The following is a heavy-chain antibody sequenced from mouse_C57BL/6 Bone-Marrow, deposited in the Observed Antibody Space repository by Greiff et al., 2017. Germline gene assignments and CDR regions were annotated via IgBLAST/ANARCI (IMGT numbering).Heavy chain of an antibody. CDR3: ARCGRLPFAY. CDR1: GYTFTSYD. Sequence: QVQLQQSGPELVKPGASVKLSCKASGYTFTSYDINWVKQRPGQGLEWIGWIYPRDGSTTYNEKFKGKATLTVDTSSSTAYMELHSLTSEDSAVYYCARCGRLPFAYWGQGTLVTVSA. J-gene: IGHJ3*01. D-gene: IGHD2-4*01. CDR2: IYPRDGST. V-gene: IGHV1-85*01.